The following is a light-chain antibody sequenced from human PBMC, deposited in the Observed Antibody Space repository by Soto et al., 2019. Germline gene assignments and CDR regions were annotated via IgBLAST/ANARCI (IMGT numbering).Light chain of an antibody. V-gene: IGKV3-15*01. CDR2: GAS. CDR3: QQYKDWPGT. J-gene: IGKJ2*01. CDR1: QSVRSN. Sequence: EIVMTQSPGTLSVSPGERATLSCRASQSVRSNLAWYQQKPGQAPRLLIYGASTRATGIPARFSGSGSGTELNLTISSLQSEDFAVYYCQQYKDWPGTFGQGTTLEVK.